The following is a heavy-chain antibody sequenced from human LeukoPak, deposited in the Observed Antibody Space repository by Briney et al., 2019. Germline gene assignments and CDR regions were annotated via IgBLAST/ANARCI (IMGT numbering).Heavy chain of an antibody. CDR3: AVWGSYRSAFDY. J-gene: IGHJ4*02. V-gene: IGHV3-23*01. Sequence: GGTLRLSCTAPGFTFSSYGMSWVRQAPGKGLEWVSAISGSGGSTYYADSVKGRFTISRDNSKNTLYLQMNSLRAEDTAVYYCAVWGSYRSAFDYWGQGTLVTVSS. D-gene: IGHD3-16*02. CDR2: ISGSGGST. CDR1: GFTFSSYG.